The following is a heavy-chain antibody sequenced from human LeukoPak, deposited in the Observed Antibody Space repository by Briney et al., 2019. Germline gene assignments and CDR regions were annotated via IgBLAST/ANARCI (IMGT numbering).Heavy chain of an antibody. CDR2: LSYDGSNK. Sequence: GGALGLSFAAPWFTLSSYCMHLGRQAPGQGVGGGAVLSYDGSNKYYADSVKGRFTISRDNSKNTLYLQMNSLRAEDTAVYYCAKVKNSSGYRYYFDYWGQGTLVTVSS. CDR1: WFTLSSYC. D-gene: IGHD3-22*01. CDR3: AKVKNSSGYRYYFDY. V-gene: IGHV3-30*18. J-gene: IGHJ4*02.